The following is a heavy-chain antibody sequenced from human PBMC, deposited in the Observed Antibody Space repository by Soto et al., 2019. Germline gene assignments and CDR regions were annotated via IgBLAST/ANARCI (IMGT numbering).Heavy chain of an antibody. Sequence: PSETLSLTCTVSGGSISSYYWSWVRQPAGKGLEWIWRIYRSGSTNYNPSLKSRVTMSVDTSKNQFSLKLSSVTAADTAVYFCARDIVNISGNYYSYYYAMDVWGQGTTVTVSS. J-gene: IGHJ6*02. V-gene: IGHV4-4*07. CDR2: IYRSGST. D-gene: IGHD6-19*01. CDR1: GGSISSYY. CDR3: ARDIVNISGNYYSYYYAMDV.